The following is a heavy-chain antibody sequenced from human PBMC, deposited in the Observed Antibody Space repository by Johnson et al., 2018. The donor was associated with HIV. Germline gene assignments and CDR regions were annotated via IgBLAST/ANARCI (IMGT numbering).Heavy chain of an antibody. Sequence: QVQLVESGGGVVQPGRSLRLSCAASGFTFSSYAMHWVRQAPGKGLEWVSVIYSGGSTYYADSVKGRFTISRDNSKNTLYLQMNSLRAEDTAVYYCAREIGHAFDIWGQGTVVTVSS. CDR2: IYSGGST. V-gene: IGHV3-NL1*01. D-gene: IGHD2-21*01. J-gene: IGHJ3*02. CDR3: AREIGHAFDI. CDR1: GFTFSSYA.